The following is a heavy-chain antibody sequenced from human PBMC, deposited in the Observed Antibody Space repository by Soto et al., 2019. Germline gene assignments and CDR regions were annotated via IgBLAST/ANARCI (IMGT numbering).Heavy chain of an antibody. CDR2: IDYSGST. J-gene: IGHJ4*02. V-gene: IGHV4-59*01. CDR1: GGSISYYY. Sequence: SETLSLTCTVSGGSISYYYWSWIRQPPGKGLEWIGYIDYSGSTNYNPSLKTRVNISVDTSNNHFSLRLTSVTAADAAVYYCARSQLAAPGKPYHFDEWGRGTLVTVSS. CDR3: ARSQLAAPGKPYHFDE. D-gene: IGHD6-13*01.